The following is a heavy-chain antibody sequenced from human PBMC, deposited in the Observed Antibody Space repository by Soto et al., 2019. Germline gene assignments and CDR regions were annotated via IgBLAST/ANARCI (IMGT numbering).Heavy chain of an antibody. D-gene: IGHD6-13*01. CDR1: GYTFTSYY. CDR2: INPSGGST. Sequence: ASVKVSCKASGYTFTSYYMHWVRQAPGQGLEWMGIINPSGGSTSYAQKFQGRVTMTRDTSTSTVYMELSSLRSEDTAVYYCASEVGSSSWNYNNWFDPWGQGTLVTVSS. J-gene: IGHJ5*02. CDR3: ASEVGSSSWNYNNWFDP. V-gene: IGHV1-46*01.